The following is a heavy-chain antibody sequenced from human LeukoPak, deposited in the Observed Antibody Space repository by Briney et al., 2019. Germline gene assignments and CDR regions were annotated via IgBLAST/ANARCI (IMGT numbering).Heavy chain of an antibody. CDR1: GYTFTSYG. Sequence: ASVMVSCKASGYTFTSYGISWVRQAPGQGLEWMGWISAYNGNTNYAQKLQGRVTMTTDTSTSTAYMELRSLRSDDTAVYYCARENYGDSPPYYWGQGTLVTVSS. D-gene: IGHD4-17*01. CDR3: ARENYGDSPPYY. V-gene: IGHV1-18*01. CDR2: ISAYNGNT. J-gene: IGHJ4*02.